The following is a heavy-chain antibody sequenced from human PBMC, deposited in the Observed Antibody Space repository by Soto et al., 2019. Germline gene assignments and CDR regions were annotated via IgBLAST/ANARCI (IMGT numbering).Heavy chain of an antibody. D-gene: IGHD4-17*01. CDR1: GYSISSSNW. CDR3: ARVSDYGDYGFDY. J-gene: IGHJ4*02. V-gene: IGHV4-28*01. CDR2: IYCSGST. Sequence: SEALSLTCAVSGYSISSSNWWGWIRQPPGKGLEWIGYIYCSGSTYYNPSLKSRVTMSVDTSKNQFSLKLSSVTAVDTAVYYCARVSDYGDYGFDYWGQGTLVTVSS.